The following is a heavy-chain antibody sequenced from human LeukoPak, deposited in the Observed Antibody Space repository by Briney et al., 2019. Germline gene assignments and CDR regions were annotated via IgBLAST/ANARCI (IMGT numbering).Heavy chain of an antibody. V-gene: IGHV4-61*02. CDR2: ISSSGST. D-gene: IGHD3-22*01. CDR1: GVSISSSNSY. J-gene: IGHJ3*02. CDR3: ARGPYSYDSSGAFDI. Sequence: SETLPLTCTVSGVSISSSNSYWGWIRQPAGKGLEWIGRISSSGSTNYNPSLKSRVTISVDTSKNQFSLKLSSVTAADTAVYFCARGPYSYDSSGAFDIWGQGTMVTVSS.